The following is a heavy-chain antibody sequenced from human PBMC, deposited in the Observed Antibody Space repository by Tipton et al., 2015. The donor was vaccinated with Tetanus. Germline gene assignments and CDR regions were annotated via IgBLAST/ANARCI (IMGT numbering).Heavy chain of an antibody. J-gene: IGHJ3*01. CDR1: GFTSESHY. CDR3: ARRTNSGHVYNPLDL. V-gene: IGHV3-33*08. D-gene: IGHD5-24*01. CDR2: IWYDGSNP. Sequence: SLRLSCAASGFTSESHYMHWVRQTPGKGLERVALIWYDGSNPSYAHSVRGRFTISRDNSKSTLFLQMNSLRAEDTAVYFCARRTNSGHVYNPLDLWGQGTMVTVSS.